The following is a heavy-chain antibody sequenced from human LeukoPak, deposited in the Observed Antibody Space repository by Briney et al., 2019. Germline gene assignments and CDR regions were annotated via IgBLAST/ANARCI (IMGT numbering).Heavy chain of an antibody. J-gene: IGHJ4*02. CDR3: ATLGGHSLDAQNGY. D-gene: IGHD3/OR15-3a*01. Sequence: ASVKVSCKASGYTFTVYFMHWVRQAPGQGLEWMGLMNPDNGGTHYAQKFQGRVTMTRDSSISTAYMELSRLTSDDTAVYYCATLGGHSLDAQNGYWGQGTLVTVSS. V-gene: IGHV1-2*02. CDR1: GYTFTVYF. CDR2: MNPDNGGT.